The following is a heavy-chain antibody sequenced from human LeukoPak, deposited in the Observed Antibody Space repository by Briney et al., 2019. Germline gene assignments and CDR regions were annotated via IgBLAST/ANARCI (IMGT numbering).Heavy chain of an antibody. V-gene: IGHV3-21*01. CDR2: ISSSSSYI. CDR3: ARALDTAMGGPMLLSDGFDI. CDR1: GFTFSSYS. D-gene: IGHD5-18*01. J-gene: IGHJ3*02. Sequence: GGSLRLSCAASGFTFSSYSMNWVRQAPGKGLEWVSSISSSSSYIYYADSVKGRFTISRDNAKNSLYLQMNSLRAEDTAVYYCARALDTAMGGPMLLSDGFDIWGQGTMVTVSS.